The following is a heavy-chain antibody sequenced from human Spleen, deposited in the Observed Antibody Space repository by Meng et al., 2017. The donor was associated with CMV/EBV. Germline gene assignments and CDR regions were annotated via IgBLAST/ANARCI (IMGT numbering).Heavy chain of an antibody. V-gene: IGHV3-53*01. CDR3: ARGPFKN. CDR1: GFTVSSDY. CDR2: IYGDGRT. Sequence: GGSLRLSCAASGFTVSSDYMAWVRQAPGKGLEWVSGIYGDGRTYYADFVKGRFTISRDDSKNTVFLQMDSLRAEDSAVYSCARGPFKNWGQGTLVTVSS. J-gene: IGHJ4*02.